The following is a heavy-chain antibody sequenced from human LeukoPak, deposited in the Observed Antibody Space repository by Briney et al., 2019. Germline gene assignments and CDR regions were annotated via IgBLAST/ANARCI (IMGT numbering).Heavy chain of an antibody. CDR3: TRDKSSGCFD. Sequence: GGSLRLSCAASGFTFSSYGMHWVRQAPGKGLEWVTSIWYDGSNKYYADSVKGRFTISRDNSKNTLYLQMNSLRAEDTAVYYCTRDKSSGCFDWGQGTLVTVSS. CDR2: IWYDGSNK. D-gene: IGHD6-19*01. J-gene: IGHJ4*02. V-gene: IGHV3-33*01. CDR1: GFTFSSYG.